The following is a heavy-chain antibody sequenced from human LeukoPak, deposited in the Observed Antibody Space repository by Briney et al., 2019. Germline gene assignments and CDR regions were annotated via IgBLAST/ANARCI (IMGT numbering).Heavy chain of an antibody. CDR3: ARGGYCSGGSCYFDGFDI. Sequence: SVKVSCKASGGTFSSYAISWVRQAPGQGLEWMGGIIPIFGTANYAQKFQGRVTITADKSTSTAYMELSSLRSEDTAVYYCARGGYCSGGSCYFDGFDIWGQGTMVTVSS. CDR1: GGTFSSYA. V-gene: IGHV1-69*06. J-gene: IGHJ3*02. D-gene: IGHD2-15*01. CDR2: IIPIFGTA.